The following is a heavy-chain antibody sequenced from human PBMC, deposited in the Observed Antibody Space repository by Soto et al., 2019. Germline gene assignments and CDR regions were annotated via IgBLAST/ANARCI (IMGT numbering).Heavy chain of an antibody. CDR1: GFTFSSYS. Sequence: GGSLRLSCAASGFTFSSYSMNWVRQAPGKGLEWVSSISSSSSYIYYADSVKGRFTISRDNAKNSLYLQMNSLRAEDTAVYYCASFTVTTANYYYYGMDVWGQGTTVTVSS. CDR3: ASFTVTTANYYYYGMDV. D-gene: IGHD4-17*01. V-gene: IGHV3-21*01. CDR2: ISSSSSYI. J-gene: IGHJ6*02.